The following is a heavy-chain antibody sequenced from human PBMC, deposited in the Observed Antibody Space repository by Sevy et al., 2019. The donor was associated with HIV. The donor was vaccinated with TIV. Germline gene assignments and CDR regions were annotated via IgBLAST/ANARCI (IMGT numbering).Heavy chain of an antibody. V-gene: IGHV3-48*03. D-gene: IGHD6-13*01. Sequence: GESLKISCVASGFTFSSYEMNWVRQAPGKGLEWVSHISTSGSIIHYEDSVKGRFTISRDNAKNSLYLQMNSLRAEDTAVYYCAGEDGSRQYFQYWGQGTLVTVSS. CDR2: ISTSGSII. CDR1: GFTFSSYE. CDR3: AGEDGSRQYFQY. J-gene: IGHJ1*01.